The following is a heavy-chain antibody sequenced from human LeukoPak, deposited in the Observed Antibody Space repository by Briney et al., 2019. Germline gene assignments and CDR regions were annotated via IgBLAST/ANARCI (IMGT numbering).Heavy chain of an antibody. CDR3: TRDASTINFDY. V-gene: IGHV7-4-1*02. D-gene: IGHD3-3*01. CDR1: GYTFTRHY. J-gene: IGHJ4*02. Sequence: ASVTVSCKSSGYTFTRHYMHWLRQAPGQGLEWMGWINTNTGNPTYAQGFTGRFVFSLDTSVSTAYLQISSLEAEDTAVYYCTRDASTINFDYWGQGTLVTVSS. CDR2: INTNTGNP.